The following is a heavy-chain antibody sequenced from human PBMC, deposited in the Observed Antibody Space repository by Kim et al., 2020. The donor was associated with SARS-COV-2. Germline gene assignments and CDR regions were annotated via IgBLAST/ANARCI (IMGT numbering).Heavy chain of an antibody. CDR2: IIPIFGTA. CDR3: ARALAYCGGDCYSVQENWFDP. Sequence: SVKVSCKASGGTFSSYAISWVRQAPGQGLEWMGGIIPIFGTANYAQKFQGRVTITADESTSTAYMELSSLRSEDTAVYYCARALAYCGGDCYSVQENWFDPWGQGTLVTVSS. J-gene: IGHJ5*02. V-gene: IGHV1-69*13. CDR1: GGTFSSYA. D-gene: IGHD2-21*02.